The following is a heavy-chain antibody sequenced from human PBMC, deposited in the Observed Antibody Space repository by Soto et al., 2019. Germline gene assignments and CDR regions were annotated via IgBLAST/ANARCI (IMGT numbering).Heavy chain of an antibody. D-gene: IGHD3-9*01. Sequence: QVQLVQSGAEVQKPGASVKVSCKASGYTFTSYGISWVRQAPGQGLEWMGCVSAYNGNTNYAQKLQGRVTMTTDTSTSTAYMELRSLRSDDTAVYYSARYYYDMLTGYYKSYYYYGMDVWCQGTTVTVSS. V-gene: IGHV1-18*01. CDR1: GYTFTSYG. CDR2: VSAYNGNT. CDR3: ARYYYDMLTGYYKSYYYYGMDV. J-gene: IGHJ6*02.